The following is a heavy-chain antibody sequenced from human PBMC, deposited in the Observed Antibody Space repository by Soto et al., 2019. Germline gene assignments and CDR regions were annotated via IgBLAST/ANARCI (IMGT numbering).Heavy chain of an antibody. CDR3: ARASTYYYDSSGYYS. CDR2: INHSGST. Sequence: SETLSLTCAVYGGSFSGYYWSWIRQPPGKGLEWVGEINHSGSTNYNPSLKSRVTISVDTSKNQFSLKLSSVTAADTAVYYCARASTYYYDSSGYYSWGQGTLVTVSS. J-gene: IGHJ4*02. V-gene: IGHV4-34*01. D-gene: IGHD3-22*01. CDR1: GGSFSGYY.